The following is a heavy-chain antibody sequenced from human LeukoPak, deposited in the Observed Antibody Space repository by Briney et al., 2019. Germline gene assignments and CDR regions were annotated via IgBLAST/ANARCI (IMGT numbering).Heavy chain of an antibody. CDR2: IYYSGST. D-gene: IGHD3-3*01. V-gene: IGHV4-59*01. Sequence: SETLSLTCAVYGGSFSGYYWSWIRQPPGKGLEWIGYIYYSGSTNYNPSLKSRVTISVDTSKNQFSLKLSSVTAADTAVYYCARDAKFDFWSDGGYFDLWGRGTLVTVSS. CDR1: GGSFSGYY. CDR3: ARDAKFDFWSDGGYFDL. J-gene: IGHJ2*01.